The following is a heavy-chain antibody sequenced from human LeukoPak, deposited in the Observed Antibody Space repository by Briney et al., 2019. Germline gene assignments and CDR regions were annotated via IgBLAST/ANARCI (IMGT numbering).Heavy chain of an antibody. CDR2: INWNGGST. D-gene: IGHD3-22*01. CDR3: ARAIDSSGYYDAFDI. J-gene: IGHJ3*02. Sequence: GGSLRLPCAASGFTFDDYGMSWVRQAPGKGLEWVSGINWNGGSTGYADSVKGRFTISRDNAKNSLYLQMNSLRAEDTALYYCARAIDSSGYYDAFDIWGQGTMVTVSS. CDR1: GFTFDDYG. V-gene: IGHV3-20*04.